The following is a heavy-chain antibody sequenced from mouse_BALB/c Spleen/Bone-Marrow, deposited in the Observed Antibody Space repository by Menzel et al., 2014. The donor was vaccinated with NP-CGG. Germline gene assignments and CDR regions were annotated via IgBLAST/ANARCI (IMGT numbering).Heavy chain of an antibody. CDR2: IHPNSANT. Sequence: VQLQQFGSVLVRPEASVKLSCKTPGYTFTSSWLHWAKQSPGQGLEWIGEIHPNSANTNYNEKFKGKATLTVDTSSSTAYVDLSSLTSEDSAVYYCARHHRYAYYFDYWGQGTTLTVSS. CDR3: ARHHRYAYYFDY. J-gene: IGHJ2*01. D-gene: IGHD2-14*01. CDR1: GYTFTSSW. V-gene: IGHV1S130*01.